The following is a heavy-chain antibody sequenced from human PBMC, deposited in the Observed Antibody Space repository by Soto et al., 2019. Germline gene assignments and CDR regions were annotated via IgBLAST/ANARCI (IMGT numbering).Heavy chain of an antibody. D-gene: IGHD3-9*01. CDR1: GFTFSSYA. CDR2: ISYDGSNK. Sequence: GGSLRLSCAASGFTFSSYAMHWVRQAPGKGLEWVAVISYDGSNKYYADSVKGRFTISRDNSKNTLYLQMNSLRAEDTAVYYCARDSAIYYDILTGPNPEYYYYYGMDVWGQGTTVTVSS. V-gene: IGHV3-30-3*01. CDR3: ARDSAIYYDILTGPNPEYYYYYGMDV. J-gene: IGHJ6*02.